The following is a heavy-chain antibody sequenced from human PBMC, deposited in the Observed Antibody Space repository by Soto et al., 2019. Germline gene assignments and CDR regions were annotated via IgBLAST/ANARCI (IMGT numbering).Heavy chain of an antibody. CDR2: IKQDGSEK. CDR3: AYTTTSHGN. Sequence: GGSLRLSCAGSGFTFSNYWMNWVRQAPGKGLEWVANIKQDGSEKHYVDSVKGRFTISRDNARSSMFLQMNSLRAEDTAVYYCAYTTTSHGNWGQGTLVTVSS. D-gene: IGHD3-16*01. J-gene: IGHJ4*02. V-gene: IGHV3-7*01. CDR1: GFTFSNYW.